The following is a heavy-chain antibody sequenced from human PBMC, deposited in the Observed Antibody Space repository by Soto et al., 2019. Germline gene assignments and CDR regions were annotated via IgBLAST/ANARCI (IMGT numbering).Heavy chain of an antibody. J-gene: IGHJ6*02. V-gene: IGHV4-34*01. D-gene: IGHD3-22*01. CDR3: ARELRMTYYYDSSGYNGGMDV. Sequence: SATLSLTCALYGLAFIGYYWTCLTQPPRTGLEWIGEINHSGSTNYNPSLKSRVTISVDTSKNQFSLKLTSVTAADTAVYYCARELRMTYYYDSSGYNGGMDVWGQGTTVS. CDR2: INHSGST. CDR1: GLAFIGYY.